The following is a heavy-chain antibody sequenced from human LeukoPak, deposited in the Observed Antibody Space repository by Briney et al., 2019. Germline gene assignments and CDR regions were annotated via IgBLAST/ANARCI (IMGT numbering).Heavy chain of an antibody. CDR3: ARRRVGNHYFDY. CDR2: IYPGDSDT. Sequence: GESLEISCEASGYSFSTYWIGWVRHMPGKGLEWMGIIYPGDSDTRYSPSFQGQVTISADKSISTAYLQWSSLRASDTAMYYCARRRVGNHYFDYWGQGTLVTVSS. CDR1: GYSFSTYW. V-gene: IGHV5-51*01. D-gene: IGHD1-14*01. J-gene: IGHJ4*02.